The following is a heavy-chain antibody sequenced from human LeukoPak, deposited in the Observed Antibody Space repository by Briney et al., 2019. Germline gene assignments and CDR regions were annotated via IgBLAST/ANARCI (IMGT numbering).Heavy chain of an antibody. CDR3: ARDLGGLLMVYAIPSAFDY. V-gene: IGHV4-39*07. CDR2: MYYSGST. D-gene: IGHD2-8*01. J-gene: IGHJ4*02. CDR1: GGSISSSKYF. Sequence: SETLSLTCTVSGGSISSSKYFWGWIRKPPGKGLERIESMYYSGSTLYNPSLKSRVTISVDTSKNQFSLKLSSVTAADTAMYYCARDLGGLLMVYAIPSAFDYWGLGTLVTVSS.